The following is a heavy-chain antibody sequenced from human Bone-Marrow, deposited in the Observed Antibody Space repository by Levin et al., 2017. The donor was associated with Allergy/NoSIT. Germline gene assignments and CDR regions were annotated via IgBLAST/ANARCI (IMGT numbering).Heavy chain of an antibody. V-gene: IGHV3-23*01. Sequence: GGSLRLSCAASGFTFSSYAMSWVRQAPGKGLEWVSAISGTGGGTYYADSVKGRFTISRDNSKNTVYLQMNSLRAEDTAVYYCAKVPVTTVITGFDYWGQGSLVTVSS. CDR1: GFTFSSYA. D-gene: IGHD4-23*01. CDR2: ISGTGGGT. CDR3: AKVPVTTVITGFDY. J-gene: IGHJ4*02.